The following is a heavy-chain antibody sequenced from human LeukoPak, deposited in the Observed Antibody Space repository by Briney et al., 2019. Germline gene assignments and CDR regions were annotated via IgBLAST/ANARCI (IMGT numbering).Heavy chain of an antibody. CDR3: ARAPLYGDYEFDY. D-gene: IGHD4-17*01. CDR2: ISGSGSA. Sequence: SETLSLTCTVSGDSINNGGLSWNWIRQSAGKGLEWIGRISGSGSASYNPSLKSRVTISVDTSKNQFSLKLSSVTAADTAVYYCARAPLYGDYEFDYWGQGTLVTVSS. J-gene: IGHJ4*02. CDR1: GDSINNGGLS. V-gene: IGHV4-61*02.